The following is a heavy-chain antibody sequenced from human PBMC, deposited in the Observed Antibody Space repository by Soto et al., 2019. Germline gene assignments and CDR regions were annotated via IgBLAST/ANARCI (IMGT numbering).Heavy chain of an antibody. CDR3: ATQGFIAVAGNYYYYGMDV. Sequence: SQTLSLTCAISGDSVSSNSAAWDWIRQSPSRGLEWLGRTYYRSKWYNDYAVSVKSRITINPDTSKNQFSLQLNSVTPEDTAVYYCATQGFIAVAGNYYYYGMDVWGQGTTVTVS. CDR1: GDSVSSNSAA. J-gene: IGHJ6*02. CDR2: TYYRSKWYN. V-gene: IGHV6-1*01. D-gene: IGHD6-19*01.